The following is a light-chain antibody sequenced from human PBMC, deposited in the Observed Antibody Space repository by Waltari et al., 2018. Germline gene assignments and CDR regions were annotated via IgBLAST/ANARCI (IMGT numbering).Light chain of an antibody. J-gene: IGKJ1*01. CDR1: QSVLFSSSDKNY. CDR3: QQYFSSPPT. V-gene: IGKV4-1*01. CDR2: WAS. Sequence: DIVMTQSPDSLAVSLGDRATIKCKSSQSVLFSSSDKNYLAWYQQKPGQPPNLLISWASTRESGVPDRCSGSGSGTDFTLTISSLQAEDVAVYYCQQYFSSPPTFGQGSKVEIK.